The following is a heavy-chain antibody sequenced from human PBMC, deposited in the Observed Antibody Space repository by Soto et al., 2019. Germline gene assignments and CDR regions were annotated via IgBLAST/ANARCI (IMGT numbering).Heavy chain of an antibody. V-gene: IGHV4-30-4*01. CDR1: GGSISNVDYY. CDR3: ARDKIPGLFVD. J-gene: IGHJ4*02. Sequence: PSETLSLTCTVSGGSISNVDYYWSWIRQPPGKGLEWIGYIYYSGRTYSNPSLKSRITMSVDTSKNQFSLKLTSVTATDTAVYYCARDKIPGLFVDWGPGTLVNVSS. CDR2: IYYSGRT. D-gene: IGHD2-21*01.